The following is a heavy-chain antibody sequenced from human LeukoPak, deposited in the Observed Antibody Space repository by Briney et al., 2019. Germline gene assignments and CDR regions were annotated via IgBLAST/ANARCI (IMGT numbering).Heavy chain of an antibody. J-gene: IGHJ5*02. V-gene: IGHV1-2*02. CDR2: INPSSGGT. CDR3: ARGNFHSSVHGFEGNWFDP. Sequence: ASVKVSCTASGYTFTAYYMHWVRQAPGQGLEWMGWINPSSGGTNYVQKFQGRVTLTRDTSISTVFMELSSLRSDDTAVYYCARGNFHSSVHGFEGNWFDPWGQGTLVTVSS. CDR1: GYTFTAYY. D-gene: IGHD3-22*01.